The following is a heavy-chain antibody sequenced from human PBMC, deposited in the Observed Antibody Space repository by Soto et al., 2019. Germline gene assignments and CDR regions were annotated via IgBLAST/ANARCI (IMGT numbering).Heavy chain of an antibody. J-gene: IGHJ3*02. Sequence: HGESLKISCKGSGYSFTSYWISWVRQMPGKGQEWKGRIDPSDSYTNYSPSFQGHVTISADKSISTAYLQWSSLKASDTAMYYFAIHAYYYDSSGHDAFDIWGQGTMVTVSS. CDR1: GYSFTSYW. CDR3: AIHAYYYDSSGHDAFDI. CDR2: IDPSDSYT. V-gene: IGHV5-10-1*01. D-gene: IGHD3-22*01.